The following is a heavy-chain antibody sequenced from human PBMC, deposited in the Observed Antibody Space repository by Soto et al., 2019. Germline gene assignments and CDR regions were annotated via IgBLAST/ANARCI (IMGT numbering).Heavy chain of an antibody. Sequence: GGSLRLSCAASGFTFSSYAMSWVRQAPGKGLEWVAVIWYDGSNKYYADSVKGRFTISRDNSKHTPYLQMNSLRAEDTAVYYCARGGHIVVVVAATTEGTFDIWGQGTMVTVSS. CDR3: ARGGHIVVVVAATTEGTFDI. D-gene: IGHD2-15*01. CDR2: IWYDGSNK. V-gene: IGHV3-33*08. J-gene: IGHJ3*02. CDR1: GFTFSSYA.